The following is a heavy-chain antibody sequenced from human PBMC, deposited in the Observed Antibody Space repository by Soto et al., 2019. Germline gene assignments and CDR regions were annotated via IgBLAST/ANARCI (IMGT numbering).Heavy chain of an antibody. CDR2: ISSSSSYI. CDR1: GFTFSSYS. Sequence: GGSLRLSCAAAGFTFSSYSMNWVRQAPGKGLEWVSSISSSSSYIYYADSVKGRFTISRDNAKNSLYLQMNSLRAEDTAVYYCARAFSSGYYYPYYFDYWGQGTLVTVSS. CDR3: ARAFSSGYYYPYYFDY. V-gene: IGHV3-21*01. D-gene: IGHD3-22*01. J-gene: IGHJ4*02.